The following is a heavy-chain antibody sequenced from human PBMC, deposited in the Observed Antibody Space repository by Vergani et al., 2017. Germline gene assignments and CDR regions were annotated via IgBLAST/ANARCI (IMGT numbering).Heavy chain of an antibody. J-gene: IGHJ4*02. Sequence: EVQLVESGGGLVKPGGSLRLSCAASGFTFSSYSMNWVRQAPGKGLEWVSSISSSSSYIYYADSVKGRFTISRDNAKNSLYLQMNSLRAEDTAVYYCARDHTYDSSGYYYVSFDYWGQGTLVTVSS. CDR2: ISSSSSYI. V-gene: IGHV3-21*01. D-gene: IGHD3-22*01. CDR1: GFTFSSYS. CDR3: ARDHTYDSSGYYYVSFDY.